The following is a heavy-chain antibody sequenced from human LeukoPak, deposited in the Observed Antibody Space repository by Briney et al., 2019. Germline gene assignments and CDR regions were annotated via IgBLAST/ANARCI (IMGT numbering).Heavy chain of an antibody. Sequence: GGSLRLSCAASGFTFSSYEMNWVRQAPGKGLEWVSYISSSGNTIYYADSVKGRFTVSRDNSKNTLYLQMNSLRAEDTAVYYCASDMSYSGYYIDYWGQGTLVTVSS. CDR1: GFTFSSYE. D-gene: IGHD3-3*01. V-gene: IGHV3-48*03. CDR2: ISSSGNTI. J-gene: IGHJ4*02. CDR3: ASDMSYSGYYIDY.